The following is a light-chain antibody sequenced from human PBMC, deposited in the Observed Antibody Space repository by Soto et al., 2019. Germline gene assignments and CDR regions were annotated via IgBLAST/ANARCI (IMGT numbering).Light chain of an antibody. CDR1: SSDVGGYNY. J-gene: IGLJ2*01. CDR2: EVS. V-gene: IGLV2-8*01. Sequence: QSALTQPPSASGSPGQSVTISCTGTSSDVGGYNYFSWYQHHPGKAPRLMVYEVSKRPSGVPDRFSGSKSGNTASLTVSGLQTEDEADYYCTSYAGSLPVVFGGGTKLTVL. CDR3: TSYAGSLPVV.